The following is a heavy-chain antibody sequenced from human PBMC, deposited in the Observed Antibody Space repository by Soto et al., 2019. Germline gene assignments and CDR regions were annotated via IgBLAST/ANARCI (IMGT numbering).Heavy chain of an antibody. J-gene: IGHJ6*02. CDR2: IYWDDDK. D-gene: IGHD1-26*01. CDR3: AHVSGSWGEYGMDV. Sequence: QITLKESGPTLVKPTQTLTLTCTFSGFSLNTYGVGVGWIRQPPGKALEWLALIYWDDDKRYSPSLKSRLTITKDTSKNPVGAIMTNMDPVDTATYSGAHVSGSWGEYGMDVWGQGTTVTVSS. CDR1: GFSLNTYGVG. V-gene: IGHV2-5*02.